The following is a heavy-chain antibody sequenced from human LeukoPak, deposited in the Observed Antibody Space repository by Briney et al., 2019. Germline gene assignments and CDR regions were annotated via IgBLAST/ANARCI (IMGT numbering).Heavy chain of an antibody. CDR1: GFTFSSYG. Sequence: GGSLRLSCAASGFTFSSYGMHWVRQAPGKGLEWVAFIRYDGSNKYYADSVKGRFTISRDNSKNTLYLQMNSLRAEDTAVYYCARVRSSGWGKGFDYWGQGTLVTVSS. V-gene: IGHV3-30*02. J-gene: IGHJ4*02. CDR3: ARVRSSGWGKGFDY. D-gene: IGHD6-19*01. CDR2: IRYDGSNK.